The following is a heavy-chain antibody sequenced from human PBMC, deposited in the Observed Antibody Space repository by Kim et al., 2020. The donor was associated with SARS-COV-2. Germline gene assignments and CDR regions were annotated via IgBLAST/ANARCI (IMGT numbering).Heavy chain of an antibody. V-gene: IGHV3-7*01. Sequence: GGSLRLSCAASGFTFSSYWMSWVRQAPGKGLEWVANIKQDGSEKYYVDSVKGRFTISRDNAKNSLYLQMNSLRAEDTAVYYCARILRYFDWPHYYYYYGMDVWGQGTTVTVSS. CDR1: GFTFSSYW. D-gene: IGHD3-9*01. CDR2: IKQDGSEK. J-gene: IGHJ6*02. CDR3: ARILRYFDWPHYYYYYGMDV.